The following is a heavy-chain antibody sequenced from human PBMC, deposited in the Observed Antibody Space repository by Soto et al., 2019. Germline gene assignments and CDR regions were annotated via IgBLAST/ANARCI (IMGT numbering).Heavy chain of an antibody. CDR1: GFTFSNAW. CDR3: TTERTNYYYYYGMDV. CDR2: IKSKTDGGTP. Sequence: GGSLRLSCAASGFTFSNAWINWVRQAPGKGLEWVGRIKSKTDGGTPDYAAPVKGRFTISRDDSKNTLYLQMNSLKTEDTAVYYCTTERTNYYYYYGMDVWGQGTTVTVSS. V-gene: IGHV3-15*07. J-gene: IGHJ6*02.